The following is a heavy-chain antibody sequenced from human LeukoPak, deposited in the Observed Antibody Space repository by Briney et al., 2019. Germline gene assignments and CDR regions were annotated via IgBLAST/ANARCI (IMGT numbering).Heavy chain of an antibody. CDR3: ARRGYYESSGPYDY. V-gene: IGHV5-51*03. Sequence: PGESLKISCKGSGYNFASYWIGWVRQMPGKGLEWMGIIYPGDSATRYSPSFQGQVTLSADKSISTAYLQWSSLKASDTAMYYCARRGYYESSGPYDYWGQGTLVTVSS. CDR1: GYNFASYW. D-gene: IGHD3-22*01. J-gene: IGHJ4*02. CDR2: IYPGDSAT.